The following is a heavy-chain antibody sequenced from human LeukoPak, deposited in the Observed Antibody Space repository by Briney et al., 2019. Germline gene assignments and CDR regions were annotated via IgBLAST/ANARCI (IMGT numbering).Heavy chain of an antibody. Sequence: SVKVSCKASGGTFSSYSISWVRQAPGQGLEWMGGIIPIFGTANYAQKFQGRVTITADKSTSTAYMELSSLRSEDTAVYYCASVGRLQLNYFDYWGQGTLVTVSS. J-gene: IGHJ4*02. D-gene: IGHD5-24*01. V-gene: IGHV1-69*06. CDR1: GGTFSSYS. CDR3: ASVGRLQLNYFDY. CDR2: IIPIFGTA.